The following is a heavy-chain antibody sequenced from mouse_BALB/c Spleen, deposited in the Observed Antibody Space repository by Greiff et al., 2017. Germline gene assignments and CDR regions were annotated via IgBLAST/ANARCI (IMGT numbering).Heavy chain of an antibody. D-gene: IGHD2-3*01. CDR3: ARWDGSFAY. V-gene: IGHV1-54*01. J-gene: IGHJ3*01. CDR1: GYAFTNYL. CDR2: INPGSGGT. Sequence: QVQLKESGAELVRPGTSVKVSCKASGYAFTNYLIEWVKQRPGQGLEWIGVINPGSGGTNYNEKFKGKATLTADKSSSTAYMQLSSLTSDDSAVYFCARWDGSFAYWGQGTLVTVSA.